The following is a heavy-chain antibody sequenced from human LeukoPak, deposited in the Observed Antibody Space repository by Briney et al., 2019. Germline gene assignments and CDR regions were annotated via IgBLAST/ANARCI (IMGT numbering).Heavy chain of an antibody. Sequence: SETLSLTCTVSGGSISSGDYYWSWIRQPPGKGLEWIGYVYYSGSTYYNPSLKSRLTISVDTTKNQFSLKLSSVTAADTAVYYCARGGIPDYWGRGTLVTVSS. CDR3: ARGGIPDY. D-gene: IGHD2-21*01. CDR1: GGSISSGDYY. CDR2: VYYSGST. J-gene: IGHJ4*02. V-gene: IGHV4-30-4*01.